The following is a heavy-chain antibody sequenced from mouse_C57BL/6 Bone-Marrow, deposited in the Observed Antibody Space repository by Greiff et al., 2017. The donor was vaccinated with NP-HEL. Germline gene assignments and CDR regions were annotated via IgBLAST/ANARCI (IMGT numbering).Heavy chain of an antibody. D-gene: IGHD1-1*01. J-gene: IGHJ2*01. CDR1: GYAFSSSW. CDR3: ARPLYYGSSYDYFDY. V-gene: IGHV1-82*01. CDR2: IYPGDGDT. Sequence: VMLQQSGPELVKPGASVKISCKASGYAFSSSWMNWVKQRPGKGLEWIGRIYPGDGDTNYNGKFKGKATLTADKSSSTAYMQLSSLTSEDSAVYFCARPLYYGSSYDYFDYWGQGTTLTVSS.